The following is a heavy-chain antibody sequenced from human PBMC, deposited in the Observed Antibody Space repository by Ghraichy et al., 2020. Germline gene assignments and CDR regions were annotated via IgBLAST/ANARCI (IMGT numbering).Heavy chain of an antibody. CDR2: ISSSSGYI. J-gene: IGHJ2*01. D-gene: IGHD6-19*01. Sequence: GGSLRLSCAASGFTFSTCSMVWVRQAPGKGLEWVSSISSSSGYIYYADSVKGRFTISRDNAKNSLYLQMNSLRAEDTAVYSCARIAVSGTCYFDLWGRGTLVTVSS. V-gene: IGHV3-21*01. CDR3: ARIAVSGTCYFDL. CDR1: GFTFSTCS.